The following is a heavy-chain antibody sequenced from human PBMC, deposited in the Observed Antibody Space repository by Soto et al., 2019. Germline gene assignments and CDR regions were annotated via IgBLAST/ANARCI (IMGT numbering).Heavy chain of an antibody. J-gene: IGHJ5*02. V-gene: IGHV1-3*01. CDR3: ARDQLPRSSVWFDP. D-gene: IGHD6-6*01. Sequence: ASVKVSCKASGYTFTSYAMHWVRQAPVQRLEWIGWINAGNGNTKYSQKFQGRVTITRDTSASTAYMELSSLRSEDTAVYYCARDQLPRSSVWFDPWGQGTLVTVS. CDR2: INAGNGNT. CDR1: GYTFTSYA.